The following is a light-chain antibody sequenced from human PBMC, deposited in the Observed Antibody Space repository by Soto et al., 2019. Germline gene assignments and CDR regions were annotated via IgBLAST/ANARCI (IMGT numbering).Light chain of an antibody. Sequence: DIQMTQSPSTLSASIGDRVTITCRASQSISSWLAWYQQKPGKAPKLLTHKASNLESGVPSRFSGSGSGTEFTLTVSSLQPDDFATYYCQHYETYPWTFGQGTKVDIK. CDR2: KAS. V-gene: IGKV1-5*03. CDR3: QHYETYPWT. CDR1: QSISSW. J-gene: IGKJ1*01.